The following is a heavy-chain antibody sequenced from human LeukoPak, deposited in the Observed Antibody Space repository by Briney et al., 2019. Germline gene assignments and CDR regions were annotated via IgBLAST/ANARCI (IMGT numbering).Heavy chain of an antibody. Sequence: SETLSLTCAVSGGSISSSNWWSWVRQPPGKGLEWIGEIYHSGSTNYNPSLKSRVTISVDKSKNQFSLKLSSVTAADTAVYYCATLGYCSSTSCSLDHFDYWGQGTLVTVSS. D-gene: IGHD2-2*01. J-gene: IGHJ4*02. CDR2: IYHSGST. V-gene: IGHV4-4*02. CDR1: GGSISSSNW. CDR3: ATLGYCSSTSCSLDHFDY.